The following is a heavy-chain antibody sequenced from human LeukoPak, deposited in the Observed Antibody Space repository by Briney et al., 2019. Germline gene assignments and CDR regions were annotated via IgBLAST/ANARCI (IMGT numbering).Heavy chain of an antibody. D-gene: IGHD1-1*01. Sequence: WETLSLTCTVSGGTISNDYRSWIRQAPGKGLEWIGYLYNSERTNNNPSLKGRVTISVDTSKNQFSLKLTSVTATDTAVYFCARLRQTGKTGYGFDPWGHGTLVTVSS. V-gene: IGHV4-4*08. CDR3: ARLRQTGKTGYGFDP. CDR1: GGTISNDY. CDR2: LYNSERT. J-gene: IGHJ5*02.